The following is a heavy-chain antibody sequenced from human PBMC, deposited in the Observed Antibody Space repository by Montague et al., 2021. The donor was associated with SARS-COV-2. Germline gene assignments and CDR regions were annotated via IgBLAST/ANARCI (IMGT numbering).Heavy chain of an antibody. V-gene: IGHV3-30-3*01. Sequence: SLRLSCAASGFTFSSYAMHWVHQAPGKGLEWVAVISYDGSNKYYADSVKGRFTISRDNSKNTLYLQMNSLRAEDTAVYYCVTSLLWFGEFENWGQGTLVTGSS. D-gene: IGHD3-10*01. CDR3: VTSLLWFGEFEN. J-gene: IGHJ4*02. CDR1: GFTFSSYA. CDR2: ISYDGSNK.